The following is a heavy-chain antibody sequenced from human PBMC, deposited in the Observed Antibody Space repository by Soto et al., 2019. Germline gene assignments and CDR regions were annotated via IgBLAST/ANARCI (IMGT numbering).Heavy chain of an antibody. Sequence: QVQLVESGGGVVQPGRSLRLSCAASGFTFSSYGMHWVRQAPGKGLEWVAVISYDGSNKYYADSVKGRFTISRDNSKNTLYLQMNSLRAEDTAVYYCAKDVVVGATPGLGDYYYYYGMDVWAKGPRSPSP. J-gene: IGHJ6*02. CDR2: ISYDGSNK. CDR1: GFTFSSYG. CDR3: AKDVVVGATPGLGDYYYYYGMDV. V-gene: IGHV3-30*18. D-gene: IGHD1-26*01.